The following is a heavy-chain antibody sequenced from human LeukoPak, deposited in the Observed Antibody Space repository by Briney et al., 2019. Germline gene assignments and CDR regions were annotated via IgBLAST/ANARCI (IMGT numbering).Heavy chain of an antibody. J-gene: IGHJ1*01. CDR3: ATPRLVGAPGPFHY. D-gene: IGHD1-26*01. Sequence: GESLKISCKTSGYSFTTYWNGWVRQLPGKGLDWMGIIYPGDSDTRYGPSFEGQVTISADESITTAYLQWTSLKASDTAFYYCATPRLVGAPGPFHYWGQGTLVTVSS. CDR1: GYSFTTYW. CDR2: IYPGDSDT. V-gene: IGHV5-51*01.